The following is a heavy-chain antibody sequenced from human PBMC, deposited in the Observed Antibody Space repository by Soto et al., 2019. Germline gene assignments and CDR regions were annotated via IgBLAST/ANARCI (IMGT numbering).Heavy chain of an antibody. Sequence: ASGKVCCKPSGYTFINYGITWVRQAPGQGLEWMGWLSAYNGDTSSSEKLQDRFTMTTDTSTNTVYMDLRRLTSDDTAVYYCARWSAIVGGAEDLDGWGPVTKVNV. J-gene: IGHJ3*01. V-gene: IGHV1-18*01. CDR1: GYTFINYG. CDR3: ARWSAIVGGAEDLDG. D-gene: IGHD1-26*01. CDR2: LSAYNGDT.